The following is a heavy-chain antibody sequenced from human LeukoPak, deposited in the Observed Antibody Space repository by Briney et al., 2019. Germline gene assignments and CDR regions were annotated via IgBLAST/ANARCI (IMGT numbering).Heavy chain of an antibody. D-gene: IGHD3-22*01. Sequence: GESLKISCNASGYRFTSYWIGWVRQMPGKGLEWMGIIYPGDSERRYSPSFQGQVTISADKSISTASLQWRSLKASDTAIYYCVGHDQFSSSSWFDCWGQGTLVTFSS. J-gene: IGHJ5*01. V-gene: IGHV5-51*01. CDR1: GYRFTSYW. CDR3: VGHDQFSSSSWFDC. CDR2: IYPGDSER.